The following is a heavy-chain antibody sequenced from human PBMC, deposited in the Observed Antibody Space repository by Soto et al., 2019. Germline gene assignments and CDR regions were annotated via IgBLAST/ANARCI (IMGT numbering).Heavy chain of an antibody. CDR3: ATGPLYYYDSSGYYF. D-gene: IGHD3-22*01. J-gene: IGHJ4*02. V-gene: IGHV1-24*01. CDR1: GYTLTELS. CDR2: FDPEDGET. Sequence: VASVKVSCKVSGYTLTELSMHWVRQAPGKGLEWMGGFDPEDGETIYAQKFQGRVTMTEDTSTDTAYMELSSLRSEDTAVYYCATGPLYYYDSSGYYFWGQGTLVTVSS.